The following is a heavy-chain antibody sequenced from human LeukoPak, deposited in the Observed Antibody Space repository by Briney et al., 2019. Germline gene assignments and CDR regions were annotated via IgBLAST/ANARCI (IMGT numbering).Heavy chain of an antibody. CDR1: GGSISSSSYY. CDR2: IYYSGST. CDR3: AAFITTKLDY. Sequence: PSETLSLTCTVSGGSISSSSYYWGWLRQPPGKGLEWIGSIYYSGSTYYNPSLKSRVTISVDTSKNQFSLKLRSVTAADTAVYFCAAFITTKLDYWGQGILVTVSS. V-gene: IGHV4-39*01. D-gene: IGHD3-22*01. J-gene: IGHJ4*02.